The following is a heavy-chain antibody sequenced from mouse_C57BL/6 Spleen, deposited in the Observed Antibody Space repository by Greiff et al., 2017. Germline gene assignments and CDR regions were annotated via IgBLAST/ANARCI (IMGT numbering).Heavy chain of an antibody. J-gene: IGHJ4*01. Sequence: QVTLKESGAELVRPGASVTLSCKASGYTFTDYEMHWVKQTPVHGLEWIGAIDPETGGTAYNQKFKGKAILTADKSSSTAYMELRSLTSEDSAVYYCTRSRPLLDYWGQGTSVTVSS. D-gene: IGHD1-1*01. CDR3: TRSRPLLDY. CDR2: IDPETGGT. V-gene: IGHV1-15*01. CDR1: GYTFTDYE.